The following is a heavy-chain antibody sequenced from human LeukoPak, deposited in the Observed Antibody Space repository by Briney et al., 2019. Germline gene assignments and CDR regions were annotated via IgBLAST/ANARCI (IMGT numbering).Heavy chain of an antibody. CDR1: GCTFSTYA. V-gene: IGHV3-23*01. J-gene: IGHJ5*02. CDR2: LSATAGYT. D-gene: IGHD3-16*01. Sequence: GGSLRLSCAASGCTFSTYAMTWDRLAPRRGLGRESDLSATAGYTSYANSVNGRSTISRDNSKNTLYMQMTSLRAEDTAVYYCARGKDSAYLNWFDPWGQGTLVTVSS. CDR3: ARGKDSAYLNWFDP.